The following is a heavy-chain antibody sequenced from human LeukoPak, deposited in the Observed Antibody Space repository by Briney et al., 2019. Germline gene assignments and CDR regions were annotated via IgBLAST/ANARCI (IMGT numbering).Heavy chain of an antibody. CDR3: ATAENSSGWFAY. CDR2: IYYSGST. J-gene: IGHJ4*02. V-gene: IGHV4-59*12. Sequence: SETLSLTCTVPGGSISSYYWSWIRQPPGKGLEWIGYIYYSGSTNYNPSLKGRVTISVGTSKNQFSLKLDSVTAADTAVYYCATAENSSGWFAYWGQGTLVTVSS. CDR1: GGSISSYY. D-gene: IGHD6-19*01.